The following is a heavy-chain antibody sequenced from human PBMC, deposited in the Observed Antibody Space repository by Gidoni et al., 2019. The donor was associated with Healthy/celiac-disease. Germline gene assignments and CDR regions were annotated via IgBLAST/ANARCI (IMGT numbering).Heavy chain of an antibody. V-gene: IGHV1-18*01. D-gene: IGHD3-22*01. J-gene: IGHJ3*02. CDR1: GYTFPSYG. CDR3: ARDIKGSSGYYLGGRAFDI. CDR2: ISAYNGNK. Sequence: QVQLVQSGAEVKKPGASVKFSCKASGYTFPSYGISWVRQAPGQGLEWMGWISAYNGNKNYAQKHKGRVTMTTDTSTSTAYMELRSLRSDDTAVYYCARDIKGSSGYYLGGRAFDIWGQGTMVTVSS.